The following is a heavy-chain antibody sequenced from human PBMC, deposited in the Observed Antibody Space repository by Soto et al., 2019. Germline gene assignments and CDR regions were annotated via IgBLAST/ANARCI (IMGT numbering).Heavy chain of an antibody. CDR1: GFTFSDHY. V-gene: IGHV3-72*01. CDR3: ARGASPTKDAFDI. Sequence: VQLVESGGGLVQPGGSLRLSCAASGFTFSDHYMDWVRQAPGKGLEWVGRTRNKANSYTTEYASSVKGRFTIARDDSRNSLYLKMFSLTTKDTAVYYCARGASPTKDAFDIWGQGTMVTVSS. D-gene: IGHD2-15*01. CDR2: TRNKANSYTT. J-gene: IGHJ3*02.